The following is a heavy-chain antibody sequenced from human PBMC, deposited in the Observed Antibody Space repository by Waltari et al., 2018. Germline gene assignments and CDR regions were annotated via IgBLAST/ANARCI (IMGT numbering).Heavy chain of an antibody. V-gene: IGHV4-31*01. Sequence: QVQLQESGPGLVKPSQTLSLTCTVSGGSISSGGYYWSWIRQHPGKGLEWIGYIYYSGSTYYHPSLKSLVTISVDTSKNQFSLKLSSVTAADTAVYYCARAATIFGVVTSYYFDYWGQGTLVTVSS. CDR1: GGSISSGGYY. CDR3: ARAATIFGVVTSYYFDY. CDR2: IYYSGST. D-gene: IGHD3-3*01. J-gene: IGHJ4*02.